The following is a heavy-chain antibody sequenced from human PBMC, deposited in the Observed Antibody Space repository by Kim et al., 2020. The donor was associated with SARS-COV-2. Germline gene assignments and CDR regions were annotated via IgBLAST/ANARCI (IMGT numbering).Heavy chain of an antibody. CDR3: ARLPSIVVMGRYFDL. D-gene: IGHD2-21*01. Sequence: PSLKSRVTISVETSKNQFSLKLSSVTAADTAVYYCARLPSIVVMGRYFDLWGRGTLVTVSS. J-gene: IGHJ2*01. V-gene: IGHV4-39*01.